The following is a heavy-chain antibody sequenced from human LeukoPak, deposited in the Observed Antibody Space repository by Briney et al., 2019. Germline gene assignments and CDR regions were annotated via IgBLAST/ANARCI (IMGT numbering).Heavy chain of an antibody. CDR3: ARFTRFQYYDFWSGLDYYGMDV. Sequence: SSVKVSCKASGGTFTSYAISWVRQAPGQGLEWMGRIIAIFGIANYAQKFQGRVTITADKSTSTAYMELSSLRSEDTAVYYCARFTRFQYYDFWSGLDYYGMDVWGQGTTVTVSS. D-gene: IGHD3-3*01. CDR1: GGTFTSYA. V-gene: IGHV1-69*04. J-gene: IGHJ6*02. CDR2: IIAIFGIA.